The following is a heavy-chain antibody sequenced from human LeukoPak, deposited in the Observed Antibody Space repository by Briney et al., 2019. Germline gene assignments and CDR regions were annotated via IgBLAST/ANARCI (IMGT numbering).Heavy chain of an antibody. J-gene: IGHJ4*02. CDR3: AKGPNFGSWRAVDY. D-gene: IGHD3-10*01. V-gene: IGHV3-23*01. Sequence: GGSLRLSCAASESSFRRHDMSWVRQTLEKGLEWVSSIAADGASFYADSVRGRFTISRDKSQNILYLQMNSLRADDTAMYYCAKGPNFGSWRAVDYWGQGRLVTVSS. CDR1: ESSFRRHD. CDR2: IAADGAS.